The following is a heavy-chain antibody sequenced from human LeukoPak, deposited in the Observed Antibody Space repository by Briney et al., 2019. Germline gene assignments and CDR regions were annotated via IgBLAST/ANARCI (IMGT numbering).Heavy chain of an antibody. CDR3: AKDAGMITFGGVQLGHFDY. CDR2: ISGSATST. Sequence: AGGSLRLSCVASGFNFDEYAMNWVRQAPGKGLEWVSAISGSATSTHYADSVKGRFTISRDNSKNTLYLQMDSLRAEDTAVYYCAKDAGMITFGGVQLGHFDYWGQGTLVTVSS. CDR1: GFNFDEYA. J-gene: IGHJ4*02. V-gene: IGHV3-23*01. D-gene: IGHD3-16*01.